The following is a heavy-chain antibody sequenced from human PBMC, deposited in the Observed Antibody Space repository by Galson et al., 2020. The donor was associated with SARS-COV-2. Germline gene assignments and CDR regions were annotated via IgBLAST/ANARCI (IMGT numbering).Heavy chain of an antibody. CDR1: GFTFSSYG. D-gene: IGHD2-21*02. V-gene: IGHV3-30*03. J-gene: IGHJ4*02. CDR3: ARDGVVTAPTPNVDY. CDR2: ITYDGSNK. Sequence: GESLKISCAASGFTFSSYGMHWVRQAPGKGLEWVAAITYDGSNKYYADSVKGRFTISRDNSKNTLYLQMNSLRAEDTAVYYCARDGVVTAPTPNVDYWGQGTLVTVSS.